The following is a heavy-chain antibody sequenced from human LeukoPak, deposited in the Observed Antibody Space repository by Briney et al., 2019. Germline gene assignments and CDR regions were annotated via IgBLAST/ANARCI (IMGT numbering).Heavy chain of an antibody. CDR1: GDSINGFY. V-gene: IGHV4-59*12. CDR3: ARDQGSGWYRIGNFDY. CDR2: IYYSGST. D-gene: IGHD6-19*01. Sequence: SETLSLTCTVSGDSINGFYWSWIRQPPGKGLEWIGYIYYSGSTNYNPSLKSRVTISVDTSKNQFSLKLSSVTAADTAVYYCARDQGSGWYRIGNFDYWGQGTLVTVSS. J-gene: IGHJ4*02.